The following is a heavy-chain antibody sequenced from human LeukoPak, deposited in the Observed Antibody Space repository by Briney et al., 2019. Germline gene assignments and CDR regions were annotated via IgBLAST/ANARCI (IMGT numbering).Heavy chain of an antibody. CDR1: GYTYTSYD. CDR2: MNPNSGNT. J-gene: IGHJ4*02. D-gene: IGHD3-10*01. Sequence: ASVKVSCKASGYTYTSYDINWVRQATGQGLEWMGWMNPNSGNTGYAQKFQGRVTMTRNTSISTAYMELSSLRSKDTAVYYCARGPIWFGELRRAYYFDYWGQGTLVTVSS. V-gene: IGHV1-8*01. CDR3: ARGPIWFGELRRAYYFDY.